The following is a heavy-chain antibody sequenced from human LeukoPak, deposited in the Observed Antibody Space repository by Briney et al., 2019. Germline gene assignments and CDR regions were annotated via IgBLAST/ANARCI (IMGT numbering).Heavy chain of an antibody. CDR2: IKSKTDGGTT. J-gene: IGHJ4*02. D-gene: IGHD6-13*01. V-gene: IGHV3-15*01. CDR3: TAKLVHSSSWYRVGYFDY. Sequence: GGSLRLSCAASGFTFSTYWMSWVRQAPGKGLEWVGRIKSKTDGGTTDYAAPVKGRFTISRDDSKNTLYLQMNSLKTEDTAVYYCTAKLVHSSSWYRVGYFDYWGQGTLVTVSS. CDR1: GFTFSTYW.